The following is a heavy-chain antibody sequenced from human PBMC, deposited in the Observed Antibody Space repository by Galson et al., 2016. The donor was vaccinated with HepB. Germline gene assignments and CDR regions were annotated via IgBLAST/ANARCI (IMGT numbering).Heavy chain of an antibody. CDR2: ISHAYDGSKK. J-gene: IGHJ6*02. CDR1: GFTFSSYG. Sequence: SLRLSCAASGFTFSSYGMHWVRQAPGKGLEWVAVISHAYDGSKKYYAASVKGRFTISRDNSKNTLYLQMNSLRGEDTAVYYCAKDLAEYDYWRVGMDVWGQGITVIVSS. V-gene: IGHV3-30*18. CDR3: AKDLAEYDYWRVGMDV. D-gene: IGHD3-3*01.